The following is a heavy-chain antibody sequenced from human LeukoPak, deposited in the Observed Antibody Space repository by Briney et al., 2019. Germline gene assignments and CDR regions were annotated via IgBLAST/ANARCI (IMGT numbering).Heavy chain of an antibody. CDR1: GFTFSSYG. V-gene: IGHV3-30*18. D-gene: IGHD3-22*01. J-gene: IGHJ6*02. CDR2: ISYDGSNK. CDR3: AKDEGGDSSGYYGYGMDV. Sequence: PGRSLRLSCAASGFTFSSYGMHWVSQAPGKGLEWVAVISYDGSNKYYADFVKGRFTISRDNSKNTLYLQMNSLRAEDTAVYYCAKDEGGDSSGYYGYGMDVWGQGTTVTVSS.